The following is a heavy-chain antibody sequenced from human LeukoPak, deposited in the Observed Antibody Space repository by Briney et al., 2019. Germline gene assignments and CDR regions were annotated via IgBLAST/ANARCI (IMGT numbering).Heavy chain of an antibody. CDR2: IRYDGSNK. CDR1: GFTFSSYG. Sequence: QPGGSLRLSCAASGFTFSSYGMHRVRQAPGKGLEGVAFIRYDGSNKYYADSVKGRFTISRDNSKNTLYLQMNSLRAEDTAVYYCAKSTRLEPHFGYWGQGTLVTVSS. J-gene: IGHJ4*02. V-gene: IGHV3-30*02. D-gene: IGHD1-14*01. CDR3: AKSTRLEPHFGY.